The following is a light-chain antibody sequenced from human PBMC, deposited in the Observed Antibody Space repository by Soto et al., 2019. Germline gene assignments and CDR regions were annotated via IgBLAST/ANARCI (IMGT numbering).Light chain of an antibody. CDR2: DAS. V-gene: IGKV3-11*01. CDR1: QSVISY. CDR3: QQRSNWPPYT. J-gene: IGKJ2*01. Sequence: EIVLTQSPATLSLSPGERATLSCRASQSVISYLAWYQQKPGQAPRLLIYDASDKTTGIPARFSGSGSGTDFTLTISSLEPEDYAVYYCQQRSNWPPYTFGQGTKLEIK.